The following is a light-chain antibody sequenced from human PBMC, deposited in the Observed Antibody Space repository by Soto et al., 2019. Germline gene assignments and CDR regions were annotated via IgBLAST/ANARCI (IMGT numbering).Light chain of an antibody. J-gene: IGKJ1*01. V-gene: IGKV1-8*01. CDR2: AAS. CDR3: QQYYSYPWT. CDR1: QGISSY. Sequence: ALRFTQSSSALSASTVETVIITCWASQGISSYLAWYQQKPGTAPKLMIYAASTLQSGVPSRFSGSGSGTDFTLTISCLQYEDFATYYCQQYYSYPWTFGQGTKVEI.